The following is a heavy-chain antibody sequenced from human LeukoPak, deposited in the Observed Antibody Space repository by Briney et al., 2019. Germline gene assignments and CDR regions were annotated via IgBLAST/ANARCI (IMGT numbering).Heavy chain of an antibody. CDR2: ISGSGGST. Sequence: GGSLRLSCAASGFTFSSYAMSWVRQAPGRGLEWVSAISGSGGSTYYADSVKGRFTISRDNSKNTLYLQMNSLRAEDTAVYYCAKPVYYYDSSGYLPFDYWGQGNLVTVSS. CDR1: GFTFSSYA. V-gene: IGHV3-23*01. J-gene: IGHJ4*02. D-gene: IGHD3-22*01. CDR3: AKPVYYYDSSGYLPFDY.